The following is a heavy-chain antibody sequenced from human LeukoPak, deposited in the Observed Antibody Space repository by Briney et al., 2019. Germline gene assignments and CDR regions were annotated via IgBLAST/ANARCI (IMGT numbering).Heavy chain of an antibody. Sequence: SETLSLTCTVSGGSISSYYWSWIRQPPGGGLEWIGYIYYSGSTNYNPSLKSRVTISLDTPRNQFSLRLSSVTAADTAVYYCARDTWVQSSGNWYFYGMDVWGQGTTVIVSS. V-gene: IGHV4-59*01. CDR3: ARDTWVQSSGNWYFYGMDV. J-gene: IGHJ6*02. CDR1: GGSISSYY. CDR2: IYYSGST. D-gene: IGHD1-1*01.